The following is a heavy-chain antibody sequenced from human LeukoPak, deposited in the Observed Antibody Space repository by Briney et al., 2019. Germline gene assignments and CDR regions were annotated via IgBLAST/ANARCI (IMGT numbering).Heavy chain of an antibody. D-gene: IGHD3-22*01. Sequence: PGGSLRLSCAAPGFTFSSYGMHWVRQAPGKGLEWVAFIRYDGSNKYYADSVKGRFTISRDNAKNSLYLQMNSLRAEDTALYYCARYYDSSGYFSPMGIDRSGAFDIWGQGTMVTVSS. CDR3: ARYYDSSGYFSPMGIDRSGAFDI. J-gene: IGHJ3*02. CDR2: IRYDGSNK. V-gene: IGHV3-30*02. CDR1: GFTFSSYG.